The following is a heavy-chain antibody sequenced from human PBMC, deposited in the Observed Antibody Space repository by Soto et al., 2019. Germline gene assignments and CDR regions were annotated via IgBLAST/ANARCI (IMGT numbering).Heavy chain of an antibody. V-gene: IGHV1-18*01. J-gene: IGHJ3*02. Sequence: QVQLVQSGAELKKPGASVKVSCKASGYTFTSYGISWVRQAPGQVLEWMGWISAYNGNTNYAQKLQGRVTMTTDTSTSTAYMELRSLRSDDTAVYYCARDKRFGHGSAYGDYGDAFDIWGQGRMVTVSS. CDR3: ARDKRFGHGSAYGDYGDAFDI. D-gene: IGHD4-17*01. CDR2: ISAYNGNT. CDR1: GYTFTSYG.